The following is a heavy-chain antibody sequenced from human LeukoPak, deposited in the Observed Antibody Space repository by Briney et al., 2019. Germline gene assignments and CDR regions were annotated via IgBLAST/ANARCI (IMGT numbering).Heavy chain of an antibody. Sequence: PGGSLRLSCAASGFTFSSYGMHWVRQAPGKGLEWVAVISYDGSNKYYADSVKGRFTISRDNSKNTLYLQMNSLRAEDTAVYYCAKRMIVVVMVASDYWGQGTLVTVSS. V-gene: IGHV3-30*18. CDR3: AKRMIVVVMVASDY. CDR1: GFTFSSYG. D-gene: IGHD3-22*01. J-gene: IGHJ4*02. CDR2: ISYDGSNK.